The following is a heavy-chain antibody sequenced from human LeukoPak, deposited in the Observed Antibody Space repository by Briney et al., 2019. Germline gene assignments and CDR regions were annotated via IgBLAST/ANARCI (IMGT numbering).Heavy chain of an antibody. CDR2: MNPNTGDT. CDR1: VYTFTNYD. J-gene: IGHJ6*03. D-gene: IGHD3-22*01. V-gene: IGHV1-8*01. CDR3: ARVGYFYMDV. Sequence: ASVKVSCKASVYTFTNYDINWVRQASGQGLEWMGWMNPNTGDTGHAQKFQGRVTMNRSTSISTAYMELSSLRSEDTAVYYCARVGYFYMDVWGKGTTVTVSS.